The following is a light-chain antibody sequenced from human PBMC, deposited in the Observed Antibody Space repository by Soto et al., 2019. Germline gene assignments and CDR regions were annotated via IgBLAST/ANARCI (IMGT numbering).Light chain of an antibody. V-gene: IGKV3-20*01. CDR1: QTVRNNY. CDR3: QHFSSYPLT. CDR2: DAS. J-gene: IGKJ4*01. Sequence: EFVLTQSPGTLSLSPGERATLSCRASQTVRNNYLAWYQQKPGQAPRLLIYDASSRATGIPDRFSGGGSGTDFPLTISRLGPEDFAVYYCQHFSSYPLTFGGGTKVEIK.